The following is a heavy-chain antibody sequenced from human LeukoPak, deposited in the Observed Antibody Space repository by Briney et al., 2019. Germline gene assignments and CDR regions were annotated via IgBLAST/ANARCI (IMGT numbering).Heavy chain of an antibody. Sequence: GGSLRLSCAASGXTFSSYGMHWVRQAPGKGLEWVALISFDGSSQYYADSVKGRFTISRDNSKNTLYLQMNSLRAEDTAVYYCAKPPEVGATVGYFDYWGQGTLVTVSS. J-gene: IGHJ4*02. CDR1: GXTFSSYG. CDR3: AKPPEVGATVGYFDY. D-gene: IGHD1-26*01. CDR2: ISFDGSSQ. V-gene: IGHV3-30*18.